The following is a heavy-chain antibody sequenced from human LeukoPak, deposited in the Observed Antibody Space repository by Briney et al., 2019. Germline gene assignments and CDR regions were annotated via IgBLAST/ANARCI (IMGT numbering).Heavy chain of an antibody. CDR2: IYYSGST. CDR1: GGSISSYY. CDR3: ARDYSGSQELDY. D-gene: IGHD5-12*01. J-gene: IGHJ4*02. Sequence: SETLSLTCTVSGGSISSYYWSWIRQPPGKGLEWIGSIYYSGSTYYNPSLKSRVTISVDTSKNQFSLKLSSVTAADTAVYYCARDYSGSQELDYWGQGTLVTVSS. V-gene: IGHV4-59*12.